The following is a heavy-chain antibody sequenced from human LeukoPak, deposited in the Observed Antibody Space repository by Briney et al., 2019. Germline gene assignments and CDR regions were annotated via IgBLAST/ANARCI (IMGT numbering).Heavy chain of an antibody. CDR1: GGSISSGSYY. V-gene: IGHV4-61*02. CDR2: IYTSGST. CDR3: ARGGSGVVAATYYYYYMDV. J-gene: IGHJ6*03. D-gene: IGHD2-15*01. Sequence: SETLSLTCTVSGGSISSGSYYWSWIRQPAGKGLEWIGRIYTSGSTNHNPSLKSRVTISVDTSKNQFSLKLSSVTAADTAVYYCARGGSGVVAATYYYYYMDVWGKGTTVTVSS.